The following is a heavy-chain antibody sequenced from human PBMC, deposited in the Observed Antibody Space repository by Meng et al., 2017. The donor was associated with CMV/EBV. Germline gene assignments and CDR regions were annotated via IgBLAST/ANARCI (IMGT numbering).Heavy chain of an antibody. V-gene: IGHV3-74*01. Sequence: GESLKISCAASGFTFSSYWMHWVRQAPEKGLVWVSRINSDGSSTNYADSVKGRFTISRDNAKNTLYLQMNSLRAEDTAVYYCARRQTSGSYGPFDHWGQGTLVTVSS. CDR1: GFTFSSYW. CDR3: ARRQTSGSYGPFDH. CDR2: INSDGSST. J-gene: IGHJ4*02. D-gene: IGHD1-26*01.